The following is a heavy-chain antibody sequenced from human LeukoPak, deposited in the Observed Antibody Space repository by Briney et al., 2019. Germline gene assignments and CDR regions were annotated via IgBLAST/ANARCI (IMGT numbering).Heavy chain of an antibody. J-gene: IGHJ4*02. CDR1: GYTFTSYY. CDR3: ARRKGAGFDY. V-gene: IGHV1-46*01. CDR2: INPSGGST. Sequence: ASVKVSCKASGYTFTSYYMHWVRQAPGQGLEWMGVINPSGGSTTYAQKFQGRVTMTRDTSTSTVYMKLSSLRSEDTAVYYCARRKGAGFDYWGQGTLVTVSS.